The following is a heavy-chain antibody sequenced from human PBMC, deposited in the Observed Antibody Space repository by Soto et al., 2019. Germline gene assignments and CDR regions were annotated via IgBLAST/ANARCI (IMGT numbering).Heavy chain of an antibody. Sequence: SVKVCCKASGCTYTGYYMHWVRQAPGQGLEWMGRXNPNSRRTNYAKKFKGXXTRTRHTXXSTDYMALSRLRSADTAVYYCARAAGFEVWFDPWAQGNLVTVSS. CDR1: GCTYTGYY. CDR3: ARAAGFEVWFDP. CDR2: XNPNSRRT. V-gene: IGHV1-2*06. J-gene: IGHJ5*02.